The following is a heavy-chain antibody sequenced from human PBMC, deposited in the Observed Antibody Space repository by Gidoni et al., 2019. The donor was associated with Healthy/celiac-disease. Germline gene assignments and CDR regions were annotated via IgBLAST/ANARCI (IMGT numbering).Heavy chain of an antibody. CDR1: GFTVSSNY. Sequence: EVQLVESGGGLVQPGGSLRLSCAASGFTVSSNYMSWVRQAPGKGLEWVSVIYSGGSTYYADSVKGRFTISRDNSKNTLYLQMNSLRAEDTAVYYCARESGIAVATGAFDIWGQGTMVTVSS. CDR2: IYSGGST. V-gene: IGHV3-66*01. D-gene: IGHD6-19*01. J-gene: IGHJ3*02. CDR3: ARESGIAVATGAFDI.